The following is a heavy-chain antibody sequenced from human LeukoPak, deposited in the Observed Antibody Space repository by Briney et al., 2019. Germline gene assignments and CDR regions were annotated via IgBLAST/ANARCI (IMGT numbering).Heavy chain of an antibody. CDR2: IYTSGST. V-gene: IGHV4-4*09. J-gene: IGHJ4*02. CDR1: GGSIGSYY. CDR3: ARAYYFDTSGYDY. D-gene: IGHD3-22*01. Sequence: SETLSLTCTVSGGSIGSYYWSWIRQPPGKGLEWIGYIYTSGSTNYNPSLKSRVTISEDTSKNQFSLKLSSMTAADTAMYYCARAYYFDTSGYDYWGQGTLVTVSS.